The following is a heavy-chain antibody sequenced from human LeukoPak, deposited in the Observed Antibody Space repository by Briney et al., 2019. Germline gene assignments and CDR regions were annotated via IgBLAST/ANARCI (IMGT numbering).Heavy chain of an antibody. CDR3: ARQESGLRWQTFDY. CDR2: IYPGDSDT. J-gene: IGHJ4*02. Sequence: GESLTISCQGSGYSFTNYWIAWVRQMPGKGLEWMGIIYPGDSDTKYSPSFQGQVTISADKSITTAYLQWSGLKASDTAMYYCARQESGLRWQTFDYWGQGTLVTVSS. CDR1: GYSFTNYW. D-gene: IGHD4-23*01. V-gene: IGHV5-51*01.